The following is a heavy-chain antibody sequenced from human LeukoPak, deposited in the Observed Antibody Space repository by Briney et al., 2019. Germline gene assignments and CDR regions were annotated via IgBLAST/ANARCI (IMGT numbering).Heavy chain of an antibody. Sequence: GASVKVSCKASGYTFTSYGISWVRQAPGQGLEWMGWISAYNGYTNYAQKLQGRVTMTTDTSTSTAYMELRSLRSDDTAVYYCARGHLVRGKYSSGWYKVDYWGQGTLVTVSS. D-gene: IGHD6-19*01. J-gene: IGHJ4*02. CDR1: GYTFTSYG. CDR3: ARGHLVRGKYSSGWYKVDY. V-gene: IGHV1-18*01. CDR2: ISAYNGYT.